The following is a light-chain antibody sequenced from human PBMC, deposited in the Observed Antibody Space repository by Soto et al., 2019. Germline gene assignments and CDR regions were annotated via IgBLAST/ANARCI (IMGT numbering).Light chain of an antibody. CDR1: QDINNY. CDR2: DAS. CDR3: QQYDDLPYT. V-gene: IGKV1-33*01. Sequence: DIQMTQSPSSLSASVGDRVTITCQASQDINNYLNWYQQKPGKAPKLLIYDASNLETGVPSRFSGRGSGTDFTFTILRLQAEDFATYYCQQYDDLPYTFGQGTKLEI. J-gene: IGKJ2*01.